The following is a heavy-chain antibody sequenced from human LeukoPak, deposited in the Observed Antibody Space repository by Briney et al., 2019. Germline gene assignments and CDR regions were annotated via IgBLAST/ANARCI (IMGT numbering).Heavy chain of an antibody. CDR3: CRGGRGFDP. V-gene: IGHV3-49*04. Sequence: PGGSLRLSCRASGLIFGDFAMSWVRQAPGKGLEWVGLIRRKADGGTREYGASVNGRFTISRDDSTSIAYLQMNSLKTEDTAVYYCCRGGRGFDPWGQGTLVTVSS. CDR2: IRRKADGGTR. J-gene: IGHJ5*02. CDR1: GLIFGDFA.